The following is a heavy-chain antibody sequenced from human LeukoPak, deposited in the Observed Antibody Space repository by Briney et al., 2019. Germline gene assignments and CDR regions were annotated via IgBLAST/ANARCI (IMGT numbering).Heavy chain of an antibody. D-gene: IGHD6-13*01. J-gene: IGHJ5*02. CDR3: VRGVGVSRFNYFDP. CDR1: GFTFSSFG. CDR2: IWYDASNK. V-gene: IGHV3-33*01. Sequence: GGSLRLSCAASGFTFSSFGMHWVHQAPGKGLEWVAVIWYDASNKYYADSVKGRFTISRDNSKNTLFLQMNSLRDGDTAVYYCVRGVGVSRFNYFDPWGQGTLVIVSS.